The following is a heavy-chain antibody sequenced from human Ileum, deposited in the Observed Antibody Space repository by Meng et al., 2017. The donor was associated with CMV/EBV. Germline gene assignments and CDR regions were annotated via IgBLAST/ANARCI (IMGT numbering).Heavy chain of an antibody. Sequence: ASVKVSCKASGYTFTSYGISWVRQAPGQGLEWMGWISAYNGNTNYAQKLQGRVTMTTDTSTSTAYMELRSVRSDDTAVYYCARDLYCSGGSCYSHGMDVWGQGTTVTVSS. J-gene: IGHJ6*02. CDR2: ISAYNGNT. D-gene: IGHD2-15*01. CDR3: ARDLYCSGGSCYSHGMDV. V-gene: IGHV1-18*01. CDR1: GYTFTSYG.